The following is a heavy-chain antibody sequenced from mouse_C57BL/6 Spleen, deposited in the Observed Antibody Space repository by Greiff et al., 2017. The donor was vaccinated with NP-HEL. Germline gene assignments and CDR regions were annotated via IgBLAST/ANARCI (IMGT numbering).Heavy chain of an antibody. Sequence: EVLLVESGGGLVKPGGSLKLSCAASGFTFSDYGMHWVRQAPEKGLEWVAYISSGSSTIYYADTVKGRFTISRDNAKNTLFLQMTSLRSEDTAMYYCARGGYYGYYAMDYWGQGTSVTVSS. CDR2: ISSGSSTI. CDR1: GFTFSDYG. D-gene: IGHD2-3*01. J-gene: IGHJ4*01. V-gene: IGHV5-17*01. CDR3: ARGGYYGYYAMDY.